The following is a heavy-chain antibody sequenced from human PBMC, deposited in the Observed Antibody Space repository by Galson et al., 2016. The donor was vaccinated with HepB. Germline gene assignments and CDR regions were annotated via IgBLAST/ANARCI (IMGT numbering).Heavy chain of an antibody. J-gene: IGHJ4*02. D-gene: IGHD4-11*01. CDR1: DDSITSSRYY. Sequence: ETLSLTCTVSDDSITSSRYYWGWIRQPPGKGLEWIGSLYYSGSTFYNPSLKSRVTLSVDTSKKQFSLKLNSVTAADTAVYYCARHGPITTHFYWGQGTLVIVSS. V-gene: IGHV4-39*01. CDR3: ARHGPITTHFY. CDR2: LYYSGST.